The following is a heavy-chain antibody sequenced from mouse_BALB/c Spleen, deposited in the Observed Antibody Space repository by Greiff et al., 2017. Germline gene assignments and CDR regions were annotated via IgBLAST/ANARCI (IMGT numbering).Heavy chain of an antibody. J-gene: IGHJ3*01. CDR2: INPSNGGT. D-gene: IGHD4-1*01. CDR1: GYTFTSYY. Sequence: QVQLQQSGAELVKPGASVKLSCKASGYTFTSYYMYWVKQRPGQGLEWIGEINPSNGGTNFNEKFKSKATLTVDKSSSTAYMQLSSLTSEDSAVYYGTRYHWDAWFAYWGQGTLVTVSA. V-gene: IGHV1S81*02. CDR3: TRYHWDAWFAY.